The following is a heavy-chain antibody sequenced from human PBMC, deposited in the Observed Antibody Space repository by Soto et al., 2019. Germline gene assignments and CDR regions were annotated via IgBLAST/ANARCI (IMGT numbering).Heavy chain of an antibody. V-gene: IGHV3-23*01. Sequence: PGGSLRLSCAASGFTFSSYPMSWVRQAPGQGLEWVSGVVASGGITYYADSVKGRFTISRDNSKNTLYLQMNSLRAEDTAVYYCAKNSAATIRVGYDYRGQGTLVTVSS. D-gene: IGHD5-12*01. CDR3: AKNSAATIRVGYDY. CDR1: GFTFSSYP. J-gene: IGHJ4*02. CDR2: VVASGGIT.